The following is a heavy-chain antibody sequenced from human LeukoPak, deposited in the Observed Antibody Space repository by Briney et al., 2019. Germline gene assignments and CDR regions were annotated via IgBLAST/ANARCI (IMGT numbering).Heavy chain of an antibody. J-gene: IGHJ4*02. CDR1: GFTFSRYA. D-gene: IGHD5-18*01. CDR2: ISSNGGST. V-gene: IGHV3-64D*08. Sequence: PGGSLRLSCSASGFTFSRYAMHWVRQAPGKGLEYVSAISSNGGSTYYGDSVKGRFNISKDNSKNTLYLQMSSLRAEDTAVYYCVKARGIQLWLPGDYWGRGTLVTVSS. CDR3: VKARGIQLWLPGDY.